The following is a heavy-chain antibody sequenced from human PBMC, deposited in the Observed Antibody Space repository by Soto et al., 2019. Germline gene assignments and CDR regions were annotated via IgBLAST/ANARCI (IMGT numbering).Heavy chain of an antibody. CDR1: GFTFSRCD. J-gene: IGHJ4*02. CDR2: ISSSASYM. Sequence: EVQLLQSGGGLVKPGGSLRLSCATSGFTFSRCDMNWVRQAPGKGLEWVSFISSSASYMYYADSVKGRFTISRDNSKKSLYLQMKSLRADDTAVYYCARECVDTVTSITIPFDYWGQGALVTVSS. V-gene: IGHV3-21*02. D-gene: IGHD5-12*01. CDR3: ARECVDTVTSITIPFDY.